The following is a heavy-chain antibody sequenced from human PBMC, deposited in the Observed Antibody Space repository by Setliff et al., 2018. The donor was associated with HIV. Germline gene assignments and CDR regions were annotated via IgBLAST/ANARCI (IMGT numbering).Heavy chain of an antibody. Sequence: ASVKVSCKISGYTLTELSSHWVRQATGKGLEWMANFDPEDGETFYAQKFQGRLTMTEDTSTDTAYMELSSLRSDDTAMYYCATDPGYSSTWYSESFQHWGQGTVVTVAS. J-gene: IGHJ1*01. D-gene: IGHD6-13*01. CDR3: ATDPGYSSTWYSESFQH. V-gene: IGHV1-24*01. CDR1: GYTLTELS. CDR2: FDPEDGET.